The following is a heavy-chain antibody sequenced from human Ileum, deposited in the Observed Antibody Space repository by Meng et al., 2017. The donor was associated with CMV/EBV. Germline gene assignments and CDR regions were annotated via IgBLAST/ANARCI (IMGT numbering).Heavy chain of an antibody. D-gene: IGHD2-2*01. J-gene: IGHJ1*01. CDR3: ARGGIDGPYCTSPSCSRGYFQH. Sequence: QGQLQESRPGLVKPSQTLSLTFTVSGGSNSSTSHYWNWIRQPAGKGLEWIGRIYLNGNTKYNPSLEGRVTISLDTSKNQFSLKLISVTAADTAVYFCARGGIDGPYCTSPSCSRGYFQHWGLGTLVTVSS. CDR1: GGSNSSTSHY. V-gene: IGHV4-61*02. CDR2: IYLNGNT.